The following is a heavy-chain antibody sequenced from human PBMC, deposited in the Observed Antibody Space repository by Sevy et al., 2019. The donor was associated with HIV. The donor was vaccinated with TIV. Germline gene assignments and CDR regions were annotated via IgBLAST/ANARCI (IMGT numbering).Heavy chain of an antibody. D-gene: IGHD3-22*01. CDR3: ARQKVRAADYYDTSGRQGKADFDS. CDR2: VSYGGST. CDR1: GGSIGSNSFY. J-gene: IGHJ4*02. Sequence: SETLSLTCTVSGGSIGSNSFYWGWIRQPPGKELEWIGTVSYGGSTYYNPSLRSRVTISVHASKKQFSLKLSLVTAAETAVDYCARQKVRAADYYDTSGRQGKADFDSWGQGTLVTVSS. V-gene: IGHV4-39*01.